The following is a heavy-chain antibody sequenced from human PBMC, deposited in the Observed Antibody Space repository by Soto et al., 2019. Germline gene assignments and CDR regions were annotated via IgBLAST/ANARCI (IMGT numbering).Heavy chain of an antibody. D-gene: IGHD5-12*01. CDR3: VSDGDVCSGSDCFRHFKH. V-gene: IGHV3-7*03. Sequence: GGSLRLSCVASEFSISPYWMSWVRQAPGKGLEWVANIKEDGGAARYVDSARDRFLISRDNTKNSLYLQMTNLRAEDTAIYYCVSDGDVCSGSDCFRHFKHWGQGTLVTVSS. CDR1: EFSISPYW. CDR2: IKEDGGAA. J-gene: IGHJ1*01.